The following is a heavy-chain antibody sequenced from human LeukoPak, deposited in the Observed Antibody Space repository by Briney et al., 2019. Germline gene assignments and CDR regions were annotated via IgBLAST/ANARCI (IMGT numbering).Heavy chain of an antibody. J-gene: IGHJ4*02. V-gene: IGHV1-58*02. Sequence: GTSVKVSCKASGFPFTISGMRWVRQARGQRLEWIGWIIVGSGNTNYAQEFHERVTITRDTSTTTTYMELSNLRSEDTAFYYCAVDGNRDGDLDYWGQGTLVTVSS. D-gene: IGHD5-24*01. CDR1: GFPFTISG. CDR2: IIVGSGNT. CDR3: AVDGNRDGDLDY.